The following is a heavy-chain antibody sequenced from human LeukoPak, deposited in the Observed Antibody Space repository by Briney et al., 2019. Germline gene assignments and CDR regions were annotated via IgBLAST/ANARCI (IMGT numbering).Heavy chain of an antibody. CDR3: ARAGGLSSSPLDLDY. CDR1: GGSIRSYY. CDR2: SHYSGTT. Sequence: SETLSLTCTVSGGSIRSYYCSWIRQPPGKGLEWIGYSHYSGTTDYNPSLKSRVTISVDTSKNQLSLKVSDVTAADTAVYYCARAGGLSSSPLDLDYWGQGTLVTVSS. D-gene: IGHD6-6*01. J-gene: IGHJ4*02. V-gene: IGHV4-59*01.